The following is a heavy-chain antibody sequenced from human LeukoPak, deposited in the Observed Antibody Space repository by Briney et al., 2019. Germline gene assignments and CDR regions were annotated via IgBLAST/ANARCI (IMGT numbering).Heavy chain of an antibody. CDR2: IYSGGST. J-gene: IGHJ4*02. V-gene: IGHV3-53*01. CDR3: AREDILTGFNY. Sequence: GGSLRLSCAASGFTVTTNYMSWVRQAPGKGLEWVSVIYSGGSTYYADSVKGRFTISRDNSKNTLYLQMNSLRAEDTAVYYCAREDILTGFNYWGQGTLVTVSS. CDR1: GFTVTTNY. D-gene: IGHD3-9*01.